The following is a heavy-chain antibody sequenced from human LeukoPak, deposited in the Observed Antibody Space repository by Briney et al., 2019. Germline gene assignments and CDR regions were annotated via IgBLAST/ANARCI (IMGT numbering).Heavy chain of an antibody. Sequence: ASAKVSCKASGGTFSSYAISWVRQAPGQGLEWMGGIIPIFGTANYAQKFQGRVTITTDESTSTAYMELSSLRSEDTAVYYCAREDSSGDGNWFDPWGQGTLVTVSS. J-gene: IGHJ5*02. CDR1: GGTFSSYA. CDR3: AREDSSGDGNWFDP. D-gene: IGHD3-22*01. CDR2: IIPIFGTA. V-gene: IGHV1-69*05.